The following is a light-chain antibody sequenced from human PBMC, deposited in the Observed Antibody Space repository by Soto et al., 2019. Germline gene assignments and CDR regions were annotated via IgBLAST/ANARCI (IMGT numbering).Light chain of an antibody. Sequence: EVVVTQSPATLSVSPGERATLSCRASQSVSSRIAWSHQRPGQTPRLVVYGVSTRATDIPDSFSGSGSGTEFTLNISSLQSEDFAVYYCQHYAVWPPVTFGQGTKVEIK. CDR2: GVS. CDR3: QHYAVWPPVT. J-gene: IGKJ1*01. CDR1: QSVSSR. V-gene: IGKV3-15*01.